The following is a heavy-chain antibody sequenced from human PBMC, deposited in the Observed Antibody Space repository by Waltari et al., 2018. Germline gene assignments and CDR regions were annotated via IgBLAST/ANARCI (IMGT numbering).Heavy chain of an antibody. D-gene: IGHD2-8*01. J-gene: IGHJ4*02. CDR1: GSPFSRSL. Sequence: EVQLVESGGGLVQPGGSLRLSGAPSGSPFSRSLMSWVRQAPGKGLEWVAKIKEDGSEKDYVDSVKGRFTISRDNAKNSLYLQMDSLRAEDTAVYYCATMGVGRFDYWGQGTLVTVSS. CDR3: ATMGVGRFDY. V-gene: IGHV3-7*02. CDR2: IKEDGSEK.